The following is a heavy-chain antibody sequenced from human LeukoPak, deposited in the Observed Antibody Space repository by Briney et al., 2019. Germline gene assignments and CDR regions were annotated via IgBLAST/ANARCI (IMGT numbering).Heavy chain of an antibody. V-gene: IGHV3-21*01. CDR3: ARDQRIAVAGDIDY. J-gene: IGHJ4*02. Sequence: GGSLRLSCAASGFTFSSYSMNWVRQAPGKGLEWVSSISSSSSYIYYADSVKGRFTISRDNAKNSLYLQMNSLRAEDTAVYYCARDQRIAVAGDIDYWGQGTLVTVSS. CDR1: GFTFSSYS. CDR2: ISSSSSYI. D-gene: IGHD6-19*01.